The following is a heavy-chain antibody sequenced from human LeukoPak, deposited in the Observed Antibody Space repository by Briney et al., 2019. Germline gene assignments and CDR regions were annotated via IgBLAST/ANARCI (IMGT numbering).Heavy chain of an antibody. D-gene: IGHD2-21*02. CDR2: ISYSGNT. CDR1: GDSISSDGYS. Sequence: SETLSLTCTVSGDSISSDGYSWTWIRQPPGKGPEWIGHISYSGNTYYNPSLKSRVTLSVHASKSQFSLNLTSVTAADTAIYYRARDFLRTASPDAFDFWGQGTMVTVSS. J-gene: IGHJ3*01. CDR3: ARDFLRTASPDAFDF. V-gene: IGHV4-31*03.